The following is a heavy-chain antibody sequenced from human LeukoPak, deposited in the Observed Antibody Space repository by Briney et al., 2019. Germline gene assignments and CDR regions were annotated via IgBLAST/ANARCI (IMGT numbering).Heavy chain of an antibody. CDR2: INPSGGST. V-gene: IGHV1-46*01. J-gene: IGHJ5*02. CDR3: AREAITIFAVVRTQTTKGPHRFDP. CDR1: GYTFTSYY. Sequence: ASVKVSCKASGYTFTSYYMHWVRQAPGQGLEWMGLINPSGGSTNYAQKFQGRVTMTRDMSTSTVYMELSSLRYEDTAVYYCAREAITIFAVVRTQTTKGPHRFDPWGQGTLVTVSS. D-gene: IGHD3-3*01.